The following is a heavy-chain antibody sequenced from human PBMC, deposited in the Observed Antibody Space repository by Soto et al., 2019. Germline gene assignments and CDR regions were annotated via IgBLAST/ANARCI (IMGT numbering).Heavy chain of an antibody. Sequence: PSETLSLTCAVSGDSMTRSVCLTLFRQPPGKGLEWIGEVFHTGNTNYNPSLKSRVTMSVDKSTNEFSLKVTSVTAADTAIYYCARKAWVRFDYWGQGALVTVSS. D-gene: IGHD7-27*01. CDR2: VFHTGNT. CDR1: GDSMTRSVC. J-gene: IGHJ4*02. V-gene: IGHV4-4*02. CDR3: ARKAWVRFDY.